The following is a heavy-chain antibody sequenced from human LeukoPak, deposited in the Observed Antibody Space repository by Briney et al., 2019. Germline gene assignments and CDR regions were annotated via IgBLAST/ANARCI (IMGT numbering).Heavy chain of an antibody. Sequence: ASVKVSCKASGYTFTGYYLHWVRRAPGQGLEWMGWIDPRSGGTNYARKLQGRVTMTRDTSISTGYLKLSGLTSDDTALYYCASGWSSYYAFDYWGQGTLVTVSS. CDR2: IDPRSGGT. D-gene: IGHD3-3*01. J-gene: IGHJ4*02. V-gene: IGHV1-2*02. CDR3: ASGWSSYYAFDY. CDR1: GYTFTGYY.